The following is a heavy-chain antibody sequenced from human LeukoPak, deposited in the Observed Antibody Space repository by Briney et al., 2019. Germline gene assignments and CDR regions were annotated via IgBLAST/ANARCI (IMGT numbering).Heavy chain of an antibody. CDR1: GGSISSYY. D-gene: IGHD3-22*01. Sequence: SETLSLTCTVSGGSISSYYWSWIRQPPGKGLEWIGYIYYSGSTNYNPSLKSRVTISVDTSKNQFSLKLSSVTAADTAVYYCARVPPSDYYDSSGYPTHVFQHWGQGTLVTVSS. J-gene: IGHJ1*01. CDR3: ARVPPSDYYDSSGYPTHVFQH. CDR2: IYYSGST. V-gene: IGHV4-59*01.